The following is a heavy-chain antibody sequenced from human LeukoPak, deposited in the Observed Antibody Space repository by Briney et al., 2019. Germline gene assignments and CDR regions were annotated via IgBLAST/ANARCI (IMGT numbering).Heavy chain of an antibody. Sequence: GGSLRLSCAASGFTFSSNWMTWVRQAPGKGLERVANIKEDGSETYYVDSVKGRFTISRDNAKNSLYLQRNSLRAEDTAVYYCARDQGWQQFDYWGQGTLVTVSS. CDR3: ARDQGWQQFDY. J-gene: IGHJ4*02. V-gene: IGHV3-7*05. CDR1: GFTFSSNW. CDR2: IKEDGSET. D-gene: IGHD4-23*01.